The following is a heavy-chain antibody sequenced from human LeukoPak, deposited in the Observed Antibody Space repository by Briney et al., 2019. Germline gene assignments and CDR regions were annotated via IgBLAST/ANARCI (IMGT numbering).Heavy chain of an antibody. V-gene: IGHV4-4*07. CDR3: ARGYSSSWSRDFDY. CDR2: IYTSGST. Sequence: SSETLSLTCTVSGGSISSYYWSWIRQPAGKGLEWIGRIYTSGSTNYNPSLKSRVTMSVDTSKNQFSLKLSSVTAADTAVYCCARGYSSSWSRDFDYWGQGTLVTVSS. CDR1: GGSISSYY. J-gene: IGHJ4*02. D-gene: IGHD6-13*01.